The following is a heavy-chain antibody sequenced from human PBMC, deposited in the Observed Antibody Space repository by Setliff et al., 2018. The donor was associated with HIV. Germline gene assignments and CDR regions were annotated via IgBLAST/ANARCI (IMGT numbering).Heavy chain of an antibody. CDR1: GYTFSQYG. V-gene: IGHV1-18*01. J-gene: IGHJ6*02. D-gene: IGHD3-10*01. Sequence: ASVKVSCKSSGYTFSQYGISWVRQAPGQGLEWMGWISTYNGRRNYAQKVQGRVTFTTDTSTSTAYMELRSLRSDDTAVYYCAREGVREPPSNTLYYGMDVWGQGTTVTV. CDR2: ISTYNGRR. CDR3: AREGVREPPSNTLYYGMDV.